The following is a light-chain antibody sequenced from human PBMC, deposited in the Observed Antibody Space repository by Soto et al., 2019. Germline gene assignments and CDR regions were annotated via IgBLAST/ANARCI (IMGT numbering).Light chain of an antibody. J-gene: IGLJ2*01. Sequence: QTVVTQEPSLTVSPGGTATLTCASSTGAVTSGYFPNWFQQKPGQAPRSLIYSTNNRQSWTPARFSGSLLGGKAALTLSDVQPEDEAEYYCQLYYGSDHVVFGGGTKLTVL. CDR2: STN. CDR3: QLYYGSDHVV. CDR1: TGAVTSGYF. V-gene: IGLV7-43*01.